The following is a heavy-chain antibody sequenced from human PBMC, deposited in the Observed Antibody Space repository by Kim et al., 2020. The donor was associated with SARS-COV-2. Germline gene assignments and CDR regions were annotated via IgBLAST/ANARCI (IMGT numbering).Heavy chain of an antibody. V-gene: IGHV3-23*01. CDR2: ISGSGGST. J-gene: IGHJ1*01. CDR1: GFTFSSYA. CDR3: AKEYGSGSYTWDSYFQH. D-gene: IGHD3-10*01. Sequence: GGSLRLSCAASGFTFSSYAMSWVRQAPGKGLEWVSAISGSGGSTYYADPVKGRFTISRDNTKNTLYLQMNSRRAEDTAVYYCAKEYGSGSYTWDSYFQHWGQGTLGTVSS.